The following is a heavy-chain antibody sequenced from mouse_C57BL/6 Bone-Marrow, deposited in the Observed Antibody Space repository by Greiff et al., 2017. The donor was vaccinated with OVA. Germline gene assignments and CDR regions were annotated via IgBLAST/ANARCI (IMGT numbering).Heavy chain of an antibody. CDR1: GYTFTDYE. Sequence: QVQLKESGAELVRPGASVTLSCKASGYTFTDYEMHWVKQTPVHGLEWIGAIDPDTGGTAYNQKFKGKAILTVDKASSTAYMELRSLTAEDSAVYYCNGWVVVDYWGQGTTLTVSS. CDR3: NGWVVVDY. CDR2: IDPDTGGT. V-gene: IGHV1-15*01. D-gene: IGHD1-1*01. J-gene: IGHJ2*01.